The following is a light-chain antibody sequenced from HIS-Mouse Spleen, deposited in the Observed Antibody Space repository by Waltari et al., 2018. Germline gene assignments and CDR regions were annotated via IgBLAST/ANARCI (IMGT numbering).Light chain of an antibody. CDR2: SNN. V-gene: IGLV1-44*01. CDR1: SSHIASNT. Sequence: QSVLTQPPSASGTPGQRVTISCSGSSSHIASNTGNWYQQLPGTAPKLPIYSNNQRPSGVPDRFSGSKSGTSASLAISGLQSEDEADYYCAAWDDSLNGVVFGGGTKLTVL. J-gene: IGLJ2*01. CDR3: AAWDDSLNGVV.